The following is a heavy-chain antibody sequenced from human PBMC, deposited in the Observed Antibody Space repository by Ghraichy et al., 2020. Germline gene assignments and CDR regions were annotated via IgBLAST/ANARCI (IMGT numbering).Heavy chain of an antibody. CDR3: ARVSVGTDNVVFDY. CDR2: INEHGTTI. D-gene: IGHD1-26*01. V-gene: IGHV3-74*03. CDR1: GFTFSSYW. Sequence: GGSLRLSCAASGFTFSSYWMNWVRQVPGKGLVWVSRINEHGTTITYADSVKGRFTISRDNAKSTLYLQMNSLRAEDTAMYYCARVSVGTDNVVFDYWGQGTLVTVSS. J-gene: IGHJ4*02.